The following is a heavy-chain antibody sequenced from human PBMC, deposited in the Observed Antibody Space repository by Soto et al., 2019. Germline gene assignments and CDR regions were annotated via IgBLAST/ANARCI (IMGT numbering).Heavy chain of an antibody. CDR1: GGSFSGYY. V-gene: IGHV4-34*01. CDR2: INHSGST. Sequence: SETLSLTCAVYGGSFSGYYWSWIRQPPGKGLEWIGEINHSGSTNYNPSLKSRVTISVDTSKNQFSLKLSSVTAADTAVYYCAIGYCSSTSCYADFDYWGQGTLVTVSS. J-gene: IGHJ4*02. CDR3: AIGYCSSTSCYADFDY. D-gene: IGHD2-2*01.